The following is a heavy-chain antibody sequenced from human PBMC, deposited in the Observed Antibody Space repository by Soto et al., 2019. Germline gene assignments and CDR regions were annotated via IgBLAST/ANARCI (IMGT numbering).Heavy chain of an antibody. CDR2: ISYDGSNK. CDR1: GFTFSSYA. D-gene: IGHD3-3*01. V-gene: IGHV3-30*04. CDR3: ARDITIFGVVIVPAFDI. Sequence: GGSLRLSCAASGFTFSSYAMHWVRQAPGKGLEWVAVISYDGSNKYYADSVKGRFTISRDNSKNTLYLQMNSLRSEDTAVYYCARDITIFGVVIVPAFDIWGQGTMVTVSS. J-gene: IGHJ3*02.